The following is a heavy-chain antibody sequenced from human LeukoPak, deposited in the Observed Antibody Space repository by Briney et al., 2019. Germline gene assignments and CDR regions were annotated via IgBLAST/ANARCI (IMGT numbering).Heavy chain of an antibody. V-gene: IGHV1-8*03. CDR1: GYTFTSYD. CDR3: ARGGSPVVPAAIRAFDI. D-gene: IGHD2-2*01. Sequence: GASVKVSCKASGYTFTSYDINWVRQATGQGLEWMGWMNPNSDNTGYAQKFQGRVTITRNTSISTAYMELSSLRSEDTAVYYCARGGSPVVPAAIRAFDIWGQGTMVTVSS. CDR2: MNPNSDNT. J-gene: IGHJ3*02.